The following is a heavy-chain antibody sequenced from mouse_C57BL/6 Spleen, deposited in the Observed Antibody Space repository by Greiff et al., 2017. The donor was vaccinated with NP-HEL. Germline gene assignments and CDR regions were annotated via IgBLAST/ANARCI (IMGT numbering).Heavy chain of an antibody. CDR1: GFTFSSYA. CDR3: ARGRDYGSSKGGAMDY. V-gene: IGHV5-4*03. J-gene: IGHJ4*01. CDR2: ISDGGSYT. D-gene: IGHD1-1*01. Sequence: DVMLVESGGGLVKPGGSLKLSCAASGFTFSSYAMSWVRQTPEKRLEWVATISDGGSYTYYPENVKGRFTISRDNAKNNLYLQMSQLKSEDTAMYYCARGRDYGSSKGGAMDYWGQGTS.